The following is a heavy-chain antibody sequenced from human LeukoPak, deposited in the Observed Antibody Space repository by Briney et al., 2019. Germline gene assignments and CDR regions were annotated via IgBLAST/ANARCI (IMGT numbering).Heavy chain of an antibody. J-gene: IGHJ1*01. D-gene: IGHD3-10*01. Sequence: GGSLRLSCAASGFTFSRYWMSGVRQAPGKGLEWLANIKQDGSEKYYVDSVNGRFTISRDNASNSLCLQMDSLRAEDTAVYYCATDPGRTVSDIYWGQGTVVPVSS. V-gene: IGHV3-7*01. CDR2: IKQDGSEK. CDR1: GFTFSRYW. CDR3: ATDPGRTVSDIY.